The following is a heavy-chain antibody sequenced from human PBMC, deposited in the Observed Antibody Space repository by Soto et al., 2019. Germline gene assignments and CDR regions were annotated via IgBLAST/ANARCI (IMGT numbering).Heavy chain of an antibody. J-gene: IGHJ4*02. CDR2: ISWSSGSI. D-gene: IGHD5-18*01. Sequence: GGSLRLSCAASGFTFDDYAMHWVRQARGKGLEWVSGISWSSGSIGYADSVKGRFTISRDNAKNSLYLQMNSLRAEDTALYYCAKDQGGYSYGSGFDYWGQGTLVTVSS. CDR1: GFTFDDYA. CDR3: AKDQGGYSYGSGFDY. V-gene: IGHV3-9*01.